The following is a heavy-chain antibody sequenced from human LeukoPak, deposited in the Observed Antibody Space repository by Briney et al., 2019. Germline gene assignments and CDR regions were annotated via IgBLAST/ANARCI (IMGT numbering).Heavy chain of an antibody. CDR1: GGSISSDGYY. V-gene: IGHV4-31*03. D-gene: IGHD6-13*01. CDR2: NYDSRRT. Sequence: PSQTLSLTCTVSGGSISSDGYYWSRNRQHPGQGLEWIMYNYDSRRTYYNPSLKSRVTISVDTSKNQFSLKLSSVTAADTAVYYCATGSAAGRYFDYWGQGTLVTVSS. CDR3: ATGSAAGRYFDY. J-gene: IGHJ4*02.